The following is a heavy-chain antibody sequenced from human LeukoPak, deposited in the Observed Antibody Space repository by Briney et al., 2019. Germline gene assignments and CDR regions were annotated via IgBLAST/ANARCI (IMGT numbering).Heavy chain of an antibody. CDR2: ISSSGNT. V-gene: IGHV4-4*07. J-gene: IGHJ4*02. Sequence: SETLSLTCTVSGASIRNYYWSWIRQSAGKGLEWIGRISSSGNTNYNPSLKSRVTMSADTSKNQFSLKLSSVTAADTAVYYCARAPPGTGDFDYWGQGTLVTVSS. CDR3: ARAPPGTGDFDY. D-gene: IGHD1-1*01. CDR1: GASIRNYY.